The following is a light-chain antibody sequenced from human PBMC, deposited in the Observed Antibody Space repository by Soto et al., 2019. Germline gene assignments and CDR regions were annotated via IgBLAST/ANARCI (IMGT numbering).Light chain of an antibody. J-gene: IGKJ5*01. CDR1: QSVTSTF. CDR3: QQYGSSPIT. CDR2: GAS. V-gene: IGKV3-20*01. Sequence: EIVLTQSPGTLSLSPGERATLSCRASQSVTSTFSWYQQKPGQAPRLLIYGASSRATGIPDRFSGSGSGTDFTLTISRLEPEDFAVYYCQQYGSSPITFGQGTRLEI.